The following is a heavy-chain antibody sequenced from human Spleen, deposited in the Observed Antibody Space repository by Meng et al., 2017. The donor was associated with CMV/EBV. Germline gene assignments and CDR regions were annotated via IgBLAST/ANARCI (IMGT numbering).Heavy chain of an antibody. Sequence: VSCKTSGYTFTGPYLYWVRQAPGQGLEWMGWINPINGDTNYAQHFQGRVSVTTDTSISTAYMELRRLRPDDTAVYYCAKGYMTGTDYWGQGTLVTVSS. CDR1: GYTFTGPY. CDR2: INPINGDT. V-gene: IGHV1-2*02. J-gene: IGHJ4*02. D-gene: IGHD3-9*01. CDR3: AKGYMTGTDY.